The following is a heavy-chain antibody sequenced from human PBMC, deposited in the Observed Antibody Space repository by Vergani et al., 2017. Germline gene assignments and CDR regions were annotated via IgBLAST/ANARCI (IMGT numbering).Heavy chain of an antibody. V-gene: IGHV4-61*10. CDR3: ARGGFYWMTTVVRNWFDP. Sequence: QVQLQESGPGLVKPSETLSLTCTVSGGSVSSGSYYWSWIRQPAGKGLEWIGYIYTSGSTNYNPSLKSRVTISVDTSKNQFSLKLSSVTAADTAVYYCARGGFYWMTTVVRNWFDPWGQGTLVTVSS. D-gene: IGHD4-17*01. CDR1: GGSVSSGSYY. CDR2: IYTSGST. J-gene: IGHJ5*02.